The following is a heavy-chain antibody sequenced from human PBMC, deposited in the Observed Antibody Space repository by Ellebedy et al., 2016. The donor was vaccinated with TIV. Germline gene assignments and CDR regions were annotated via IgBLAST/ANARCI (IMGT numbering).Heavy chain of an antibody. CDR2: MSGSTITT. D-gene: IGHD7-27*01. V-gene: IGHV3-48*04. J-gene: IGHJ3*02. CDR3: ARDMAWGNERVIDAFDI. CDR1: GFSFSSYS. Sequence: GGSLRLSCAASGFSFSSYSMNWVRQAQGKGLEGVSYMSGSTITTYYADSVKGRFTISRDNAKNSLYLQMNSLRAEDTAVYYCARDMAWGNERVIDAFDIWGQGTMVTVSS.